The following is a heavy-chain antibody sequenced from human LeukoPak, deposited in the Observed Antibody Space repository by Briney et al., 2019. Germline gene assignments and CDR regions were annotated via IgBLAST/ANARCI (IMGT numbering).Heavy chain of an antibody. Sequence: GGSLRLSCAASGFTFSGSAMHWVRQASGKGLEWVGRIRSKANSYATANAALVKGRFTISRDDSKNTAYLQMNSLKTEDTAVYYCTSPRTNAAAGTWYYYYYMDVWGKGTTVTVSS. D-gene: IGHD6-13*01. CDR3: TSPRTNAAAGTWYYYYYMDV. V-gene: IGHV3-73*01. CDR2: IRSKANSYAT. CDR1: GFTFSGSA. J-gene: IGHJ6*03.